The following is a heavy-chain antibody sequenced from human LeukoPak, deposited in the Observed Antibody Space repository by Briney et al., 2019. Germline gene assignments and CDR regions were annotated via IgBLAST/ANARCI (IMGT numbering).Heavy chain of an antibody. CDR1: GYTFTGYY. V-gene: IGHV1-2*02. CDR2: INPNSGGT. CDR3: ARATHGLRDFDY. Sequence: ASVKVSCKASGYTFTGYYMHWVRQAPGQGLEWMGWINPNSGGTNYAQKFQGRVTTTRDTSISTAYMELSRLRSDDTAVYYCARATHGLRDFDYWGQGTLVTVSS. J-gene: IGHJ4*02. D-gene: IGHD6-19*01.